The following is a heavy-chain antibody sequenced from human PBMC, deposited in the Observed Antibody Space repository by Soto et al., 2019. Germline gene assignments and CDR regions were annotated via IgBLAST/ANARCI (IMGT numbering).Heavy chain of an antibody. V-gene: IGHV3-23*01. Sequence: EVQLLQSGGGLVQPGGSLRLSCAASGFTFSSYAMSWVRQAPGKGLEWVSTISGTGGSTYYPDSVKGRFTISRDNSKNTAYLQMNSLRAEDAAVYYCAKEMTSGYYLFDYWGQGTLVTVSS. CDR1: GFTFSSYA. CDR2: ISGTGGST. J-gene: IGHJ4*02. CDR3: AKEMTSGYYLFDY. D-gene: IGHD3-22*01.